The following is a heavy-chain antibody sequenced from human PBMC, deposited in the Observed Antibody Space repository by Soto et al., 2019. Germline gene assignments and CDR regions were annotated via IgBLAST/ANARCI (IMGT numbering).Heavy chain of an antibody. CDR2: INAGNGNT. CDR1: GYTFTSYA. Sequence: GXSVKVSCKASGYTFTSYAIHWVRQDPGQRREWMGWINAGNGNTKYSQKFQGRVTITRDTSASTAYMELSSLRSEDTALYYCARGVGLYSNYDYWGQGTLVTVSS. J-gene: IGHJ4*02. CDR3: ARGVGLYSNYDY. D-gene: IGHD2-2*02. V-gene: IGHV1-3*01.